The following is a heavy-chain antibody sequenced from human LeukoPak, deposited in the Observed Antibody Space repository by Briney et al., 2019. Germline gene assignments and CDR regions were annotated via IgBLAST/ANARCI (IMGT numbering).Heavy chain of an antibody. Sequence: GGSLRLSCAASGFTVSTIYMSWVRQAPGKGLEWVSVIHGDGTTYYADSVKGRFTISRDNSKNTLYLQMNTLRGDGTAVYYCAKETEVVPVAADYWGQGTLVTVSS. CDR2: IHGDGTT. CDR3: AKETEVVPVAADY. J-gene: IGHJ4*02. CDR1: GFTVSTIY. D-gene: IGHD2-2*01. V-gene: IGHV3-53*01.